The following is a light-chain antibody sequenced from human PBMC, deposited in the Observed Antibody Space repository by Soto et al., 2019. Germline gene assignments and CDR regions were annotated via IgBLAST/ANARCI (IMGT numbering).Light chain of an antibody. Sequence: SALTQPRSVSGSPGQSVTISCTGTSSNVGGYNYVSWYQHHPGKAPKLVIYDVYNRPSGVPDRFSGSKSDNTASLTISGLQAGDEADYYCCSYAGSNTFYVFGNGTKATVL. V-gene: IGLV2-11*01. CDR3: CSYAGSNTFYV. CDR1: SSNVGGYNY. J-gene: IGLJ1*01. CDR2: DVY.